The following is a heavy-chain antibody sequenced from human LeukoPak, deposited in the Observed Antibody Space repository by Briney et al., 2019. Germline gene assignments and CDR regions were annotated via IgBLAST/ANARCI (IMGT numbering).Heavy chain of an antibody. CDR2: INPSGGST. CDR1: GYTFTNYY. Sequence: ASVKVSCKASGYTFTNYYMHWVRQAPGQGLEWMGIINPSGGSTSYTQRFQGRVTMTTDTSTSTVYMELSSLRSEDTAVYYCARDGGTFTKNLDCWGQGTLVTVSS. D-gene: IGHD1-1*01. CDR3: ARDGGTFTKNLDC. J-gene: IGHJ4*02. V-gene: IGHV1-46*01.